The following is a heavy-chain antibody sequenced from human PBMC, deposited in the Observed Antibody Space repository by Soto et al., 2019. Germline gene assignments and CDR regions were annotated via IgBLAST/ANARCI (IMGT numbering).Heavy chain of an antibody. Sequence: SETLSLTCTVSGGSISSGGYYWSWIRQHPGKGLEWIGYIDYSGSTYYNASLKRRVTISVDTSKDQFSLKLTYVTAADTAVYYCARGVSVVIITKFGTYYFDYWGQGTLVTVSS. CDR1: GGSISSGGYY. CDR3: ARGVSVVIITKFGTYYFDY. D-gene: IGHD3-10*02. CDR2: IDYSGST. V-gene: IGHV4-31*03. J-gene: IGHJ4*02.